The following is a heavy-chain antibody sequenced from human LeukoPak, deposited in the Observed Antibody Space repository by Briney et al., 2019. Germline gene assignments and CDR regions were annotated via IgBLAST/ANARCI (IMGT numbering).Heavy chain of an antibody. V-gene: IGHV3-9*01. CDR1: GFTFSSYA. D-gene: IGHD2-2*02. Sequence: QTGGSLRLSCAASGFTFSSYAMSWVRQAPGKGLEWVSGISWNSGSIGYADSVKGRFTISRDNAKNSLYLQMNSLRAEDTALYYCARAIGVTCISTSCYSFDYWGQGTLVAVSS. J-gene: IGHJ4*02. CDR2: ISWNSGSI. CDR3: ARAIGVTCISTSCYSFDY.